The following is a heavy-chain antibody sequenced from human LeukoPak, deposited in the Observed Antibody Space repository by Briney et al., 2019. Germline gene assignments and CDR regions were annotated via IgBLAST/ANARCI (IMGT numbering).Heavy chain of an antibody. J-gene: IGHJ5*02. D-gene: IGHD6-13*01. V-gene: IGHV1-18*01. CDR3: ARWTHQQLENWFDP. Sequence: ASVKVSCKASGYTFTSYGISWVRQAPGQGLEWMGWISAYNGNTHYAQKLQGRVTMTTDTSTSTVYMELRSLRSEDTAVYYCARWTHQQLENWFDPWGQGSLVTVSS. CDR2: ISAYNGNT. CDR1: GYTFTSYG.